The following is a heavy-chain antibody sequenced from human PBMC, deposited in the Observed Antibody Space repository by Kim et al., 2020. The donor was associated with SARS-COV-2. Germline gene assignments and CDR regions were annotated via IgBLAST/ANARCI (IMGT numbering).Heavy chain of an antibody. J-gene: IGHJ6*02. D-gene: IGHD3-10*01. V-gene: IGHV3-23*01. CDR3: ANTARGATYGMDV. Sequence: YAASVKGRFTIARDNSKNTLYLQMDSLRVEDTAVYYCANTARGATYGMDVWGQGTTVTVSS.